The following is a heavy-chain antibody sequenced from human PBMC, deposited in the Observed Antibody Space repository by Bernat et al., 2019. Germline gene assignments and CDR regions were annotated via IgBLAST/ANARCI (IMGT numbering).Heavy chain of an antibody. CDR3: ARGFSGYEYDNWFDP. J-gene: IGHJ5*02. CDR2: FYDSGST. D-gene: IGHD5-12*01. CDR1: GGSISGFY. V-gene: IGHV4-59*12. Sequence: QVQLQESGPGLVKPSETLSLTCTVSGGSISGFYWTWIRQPPGKGLEWIGYFYDSGSTKYNPSLKSRVAMSVDMSKNQFSLRLSSVTAADTAVYYCARGFSGYEYDNWFDPWGQGTLVTVSS.